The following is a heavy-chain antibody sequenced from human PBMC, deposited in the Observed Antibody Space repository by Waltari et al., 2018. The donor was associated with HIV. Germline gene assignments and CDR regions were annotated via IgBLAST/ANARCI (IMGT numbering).Heavy chain of an antibody. D-gene: IGHD3-10*01. CDR3: ARDFYGSGIGLSRGRRYFDP. Sequence: QVQLQESGPGLVKPSETLSLTCTVSGGSFSTYYWSWIRQPPGKGLEWMGYIYYNGSTKYNPTLKNRVTMTIDTSKTQFSLELSSVTTADTAIYYCARDFYGSGIGLSRGRRYFDPWGQGALVTVSS. J-gene: IGHJ5*02. CDR1: GGSFSTYY. V-gene: IGHV4-59*01. CDR2: IYYNGST.